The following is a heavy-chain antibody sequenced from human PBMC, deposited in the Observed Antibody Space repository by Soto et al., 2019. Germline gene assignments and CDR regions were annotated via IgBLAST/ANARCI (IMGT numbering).Heavy chain of an antibody. V-gene: IGHV3-33*01. CDR2: IWYDGSNK. CDR1: GFTFSSYG. D-gene: IGHD6-6*01. Sequence: PGGSLRLSCAASGFTFSSYGMHWVRQAPGKGLEWVAVIWYDGSNKYYADSVKGRFTISRDNSKNTLYLQMNSLRAEDTAVYYCARDSSSSEVAYYYYGMDVWGQGTTVTVSS. J-gene: IGHJ6*02. CDR3: ARDSSSSEVAYYYYGMDV.